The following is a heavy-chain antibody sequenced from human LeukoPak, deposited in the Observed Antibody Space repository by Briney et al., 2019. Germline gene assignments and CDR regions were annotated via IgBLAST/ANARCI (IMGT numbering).Heavy chain of an antibody. Sequence: GGSLRLSCAASGLTVSNNYMGWVRQAPGKGLEWVSAISGSGGSTYYADSVKGRFTISRDNSKNTLYLQMNSLRAEDTAVYYCAKEGGDYWGQGTLVTVSS. J-gene: IGHJ4*02. CDR2: ISGSGGST. CDR1: GLTVSNNY. V-gene: IGHV3-23*01. CDR3: AKEGGDY. D-gene: IGHD3-16*01.